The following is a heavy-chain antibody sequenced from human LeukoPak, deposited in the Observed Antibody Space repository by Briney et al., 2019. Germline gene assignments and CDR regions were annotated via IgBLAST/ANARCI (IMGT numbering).Heavy chain of an antibody. J-gene: IGHJ3*02. CDR1: GFTFSSYE. Sequence: GGSLRLSCAASGFTFSSYEMNWVRQAPGKGLEWVSYISSSGSTIYYADSMKGRFTISRDNARNSLYLQMNSLRAEDTAVYYCAREGKNRRGGSDIWGQGTMVTVSS. V-gene: IGHV3-48*03. CDR3: AREGKNRRGGSDI. D-gene: IGHD2-15*01. CDR2: ISSSGSTI.